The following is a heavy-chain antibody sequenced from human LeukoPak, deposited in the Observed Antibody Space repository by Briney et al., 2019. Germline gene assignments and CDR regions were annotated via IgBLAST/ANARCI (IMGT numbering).Heavy chain of an antibody. CDR1: GYTFTSYG. V-gene: IGHV1-18*01. CDR3: ASLMAVSDY. CDR2: ISAYNGNT. J-gene: IGHJ4*02. D-gene: IGHD5-24*01. Sequence: ASVNVSCKASGYTFTSYGISWVRQAPGQGLEWMGWISAYNGNTNDAQQLQGRLTMTTDTSTSTAYMELRRLRSDVTAVDFCASLMAVSDYWGQGTLVTVSS.